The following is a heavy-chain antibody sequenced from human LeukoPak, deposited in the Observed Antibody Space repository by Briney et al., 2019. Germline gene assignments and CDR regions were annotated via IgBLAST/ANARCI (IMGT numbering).Heavy chain of an antibody. D-gene: IGHD6-19*01. Sequence: GASVKVSCKASGCTFSSYAISWVRQAPGQGLEWMGRIIPILGIANYAQKFQGRVTITADKSTSTAYMELSSLRSEDTAVYYCARVGGQWLGFGAFDISGQPTMVTVSS. J-gene: IGHJ3*02. CDR1: GCTFSSYA. V-gene: IGHV1-69*04. CDR3: ARVGGQWLGFGAFDI. CDR2: IIPILGIA.